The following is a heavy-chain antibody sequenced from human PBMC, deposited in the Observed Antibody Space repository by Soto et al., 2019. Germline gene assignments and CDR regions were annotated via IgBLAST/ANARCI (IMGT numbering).Heavy chain of an antibody. V-gene: IGHV4-38-2*01. J-gene: IGHJ3*01. D-gene: IGHD2-15*01. CDR3: ARARWYDAFDV. Sequence: ETLSLTCAGSVFFISSGNYWGWIRKPPGKGLEWIGSIFHRGNTYYNPSLKSRVTISVDMSKNQFSLKLNSVTAADTAVYYCARARWYDAFDVWGQGTVVTVSS. CDR1: VFFISSGNY. CDR2: IFHRGNT.